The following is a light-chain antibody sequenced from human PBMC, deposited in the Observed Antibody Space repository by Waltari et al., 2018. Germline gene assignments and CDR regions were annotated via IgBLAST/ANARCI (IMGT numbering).Light chain of an antibody. Sequence: DIVMTQSPLSLTVTPGHPASISCRSSQSLLHSNGYNYLDWYLQKPGQSPQLLIYLGSNRASGVPDRFSGSGSGTDFTLKISGVEAEDVGVYYCMQALEGLTFGGGTKVEIK. CDR2: LGS. CDR1: QSLLHSNGYNY. CDR3: MQALEGLT. J-gene: IGKJ4*01. V-gene: IGKV2-28*01.